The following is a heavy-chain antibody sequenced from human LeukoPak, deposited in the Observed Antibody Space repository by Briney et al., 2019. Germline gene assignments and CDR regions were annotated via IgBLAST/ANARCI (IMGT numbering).Heavy chain of an antibody. D-gene: IGHD3-3*01. CDR3: ARDGFCDF. V-gene: IGHV3-48*01. Sequence: GGSLRLSCAASGFTFSTFSMNWVRQAPGKGLEWVSYISSSANTTYYADSVKGRFTISRDNAKNSLYLQMNSLSADDTAVYYCARDGFCDFWGQGTLVTVSS. CDR2: ISSSANTT. CDR1: GFTFSTFS. J-gene: IGHJ4*02.